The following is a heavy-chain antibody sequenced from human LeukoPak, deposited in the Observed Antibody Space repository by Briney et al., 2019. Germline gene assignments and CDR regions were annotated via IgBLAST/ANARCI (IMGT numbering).Heavy chain of an antibody. CDR2: IYPGDSDT. Sequence: GESLNISCQGSGYRFTGYWIAWVRQMPAKGLEWMGIIYPGDSDTRYSPSFQGQVTISADKSISTAYLQWSSLEASDTAMYYCARRFRAAAGTGWFAFVIWGQGTMVTVSS. V-gene: IGHV5-51*01. D-gene: IGHD6-13*01. J-gene: IGHJ3*02. CDR3: ARRFRAAAGTGWFAFVI. CDR1: GYRFTGYW.